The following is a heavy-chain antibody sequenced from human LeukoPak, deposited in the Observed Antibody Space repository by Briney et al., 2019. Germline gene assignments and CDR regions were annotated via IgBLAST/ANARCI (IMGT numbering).Heavy chain of an antibody. J-gene: IGHJ3*02. CDR3: AKDGYSGYDSLDAFDI. CDR2: ISGSGGST. V-gene: IGHV3-23*01. CDR1: GFTFSSYA. Sequence: GGSLRLSCAASGFTFSSYAMSWVRQAPGKGLEWVSAISGSGGSTYYADSVKGRFTISRDNSKNTLYLQMNSLRAEDTAVYYCAKDGYSGYDSLDAFDIWGQGTMVTVSS. D-gene: IGHD5-12*01.